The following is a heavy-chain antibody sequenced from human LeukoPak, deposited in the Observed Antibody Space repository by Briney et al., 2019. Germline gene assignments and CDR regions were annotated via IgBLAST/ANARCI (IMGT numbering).Heavy chain of an antibody. Sequence: RSGGSLRLSCAASGFTFSDYYMNWIRQTPGKGLEWISYISQSGGDVNYADSVAGRFTISRDNAKNSLYLQMNSLRAEDTAVYYCARGVVVVAATPPWFDPWGQGTLVTVSS. CDR3: ARGVVVVAATPPWFDP. J-gene: IGHJ5*02. V-gene: IGHV3-11*06. D-gene: IGHD2-15*01. CDR1: GFTFSDYY. CDR2: ISQSGGDV.